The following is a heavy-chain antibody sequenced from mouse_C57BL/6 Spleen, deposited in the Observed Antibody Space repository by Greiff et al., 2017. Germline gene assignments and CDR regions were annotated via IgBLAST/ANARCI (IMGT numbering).Heavy chain of an antibody. Sequence: VQGVESGPELVKPGASVKISCKASGYAFSSSWMNWVKQRPGKGLEWIGRIYPGDGDTNYNGKFKGKATLTADKSSSTAYMQLSSLTSEDSAVYFCARRIYYDYGDAMDYWGQGTSVTVSS. V-gene: IGHV1-82*01. CDR3: ARRIYYDYGDAMDY. D-gene: IGHD2-4*01. CDR2: IYPGDGDT. J-gene: IGHJ4*01. CDR1: GYAFSSSW.